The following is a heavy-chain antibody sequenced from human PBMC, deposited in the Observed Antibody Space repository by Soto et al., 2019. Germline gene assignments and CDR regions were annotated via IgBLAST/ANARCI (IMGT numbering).Heavy chain of an antibody. V-gene: IGHV4-34*01. D-gene: IGHD3-3*01. Sequence: SETLSLICACYCVSFSCCDWSWFRLPPWEGLEWIGEINHSGSTNYNPSLKSRVTISVDTSKNQFSLKLSSVTAADTAVYYCARGRPLGITIFGVVRTPYYMDVWGKGTTVS. J-gene: IGHJ6*03. CDR2: INHSGST. CDR3: ARGRPLGITIFGVVRTPYYMDV. CDR1: CVSFSCCD.